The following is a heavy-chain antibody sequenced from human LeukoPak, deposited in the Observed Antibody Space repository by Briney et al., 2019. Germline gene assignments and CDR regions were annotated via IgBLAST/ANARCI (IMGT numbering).Heavy chain of an antibody. Sequence: SETLSLTCTVSGYSISSGYYWGWIRQPPGKGLEWIGSIYHSGSTYYNPSLKSRVTISVDTSKNQFSLKLSSVTAADTAVYYCARDPLGYFDYWGQGTLVTVSS. CDR2: IYHSGST. D-gene: IGHD3-16*01. V-gene: IGHV4-38-2*02. CDR3: ARDPLGYFDY. CDR1: GYSISSGYY. J-gene: IGHJ4*02.